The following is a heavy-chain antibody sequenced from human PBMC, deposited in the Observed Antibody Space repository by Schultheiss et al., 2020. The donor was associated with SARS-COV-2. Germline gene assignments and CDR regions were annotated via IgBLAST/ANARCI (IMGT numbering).Heavy chain of an antibody. J-gene: IGHJ4*02. CDR3: GAVIGGNYFDY. CDR2: IYYSGST. D-gene: IGHD2-21*01. V-gene: IGHV4-59*08. CDR1: GGSISSYY. Sequence: SQTLSLTCTVSGGSISSYYWSWIRQPPGKGLEWIGYIYYSGSTNYNPSLKSRVTISVDTSKNQFSLKLRSESAADTAVYYCGAVIGGNYFDYWGQGALVTVSS.